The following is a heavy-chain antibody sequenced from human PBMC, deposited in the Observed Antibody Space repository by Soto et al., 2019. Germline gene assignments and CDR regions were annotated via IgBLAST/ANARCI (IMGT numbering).Heavy chain of an antibody. CDR2: TYYRSKWYN. Sequence: QTLSLTCAISGDSVSSNSAAWNWIRQSPSRGLEWLGRTYYRSKWYNDYAVSVKSRITINPDTSKNQFSLQLNSVTPEDTAVYYCARNGIQQWPPYYYYGMDVWGQGTTDTVSS. J-gene: IGHJ6*02. D-gene: IGHD5-18*01. CDR3: ARNGIQQWPPYYYYGMDV. V-gene: IGHV6-1*01. CDR1: GDSVSSNSAA.